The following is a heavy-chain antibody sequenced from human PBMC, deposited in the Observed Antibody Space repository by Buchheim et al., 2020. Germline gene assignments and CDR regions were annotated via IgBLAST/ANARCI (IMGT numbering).Heavy chain of an antibody. J-gene: IGHJ6*03. D-gene: IGHD3-3*01. V-gene: IGHV3-30*18. Sequence: QVHLVESGGGVVQPGGSLRLSCGASGFTFRNYGMHWVRQAPGKGLEWVAVISEDGREKYYNDSVKGRFTISRDNSKSTVDLQINSLRREDAAVYYCVKSRSGYYPRNFYFYMHVWGKGTT. CDR2: ISEDGREK. CDR1: GFTFRNYG. CDR3: VKSRSGYYPRNFYFYMHV.